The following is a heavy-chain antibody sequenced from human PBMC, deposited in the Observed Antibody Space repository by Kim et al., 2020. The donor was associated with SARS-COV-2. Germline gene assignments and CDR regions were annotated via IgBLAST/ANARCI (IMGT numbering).Heavy chain of an antibody. V-gene: IGHV6-1*01. CDR3: ARDYGTDLKKIAVAGYFDY. CDR2: TYYRSKWYN. CDR1: GDSVSSNSAA. J-gene: IGHJ4*02. Sequence: SQTLSLTCAISGDSVSSNSAAWNWIRQSPSRGLEWLGRTYYRSKWYNDYAVSVKSRITINPDTSKNQFSLQLNSVTPEDTAVYYCARDYGTDLKKIAVAGYFDYWGQGTLVTVSS. D-gene: IGHD6-19*01.